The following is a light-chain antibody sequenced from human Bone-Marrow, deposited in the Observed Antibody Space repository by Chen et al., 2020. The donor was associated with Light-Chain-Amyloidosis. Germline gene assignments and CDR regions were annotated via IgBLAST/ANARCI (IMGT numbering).Light chain of an antibody. CDR2: AAS. Sequence: DIQMTQSPSSLSTSVGDRVTITCRASQSISNYLNWYQQKPGKAPKLLIYAASSLQSGVPSRFSGSGSGTDFTLTISSLQPEDFATDYCQQSYSTPYTFGQGTKLGI. V-gene: IGKV1-39*01. CDR1: QSISNY. J-gene: IGKJ2*01. CDR3: QQSYSTPYT.